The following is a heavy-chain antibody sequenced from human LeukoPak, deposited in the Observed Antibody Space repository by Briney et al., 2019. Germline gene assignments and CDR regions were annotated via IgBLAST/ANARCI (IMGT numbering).Heavy chain of an antibody. D-gene: IGHD6-13*01. Sequence: SVKVSCKASGGTSSSYAISWVRQAPGQGLEWMGRIIPIFGTANYAQKFQGRVTITTDESTSTAYMELSSLRSEDTAVYYCASQLLAAHWFDPWGQGTLVTVSS. CDR1: GGTSSSYA. CDR2: IIPIFGTA. V-gene: IGHV1-69*05. CDR3: ASQLLAAHWFDP. J-gene: IGHJ5*02.